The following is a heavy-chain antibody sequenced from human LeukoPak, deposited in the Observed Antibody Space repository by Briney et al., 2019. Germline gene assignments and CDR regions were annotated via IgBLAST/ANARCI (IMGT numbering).Heavy chain of an antibody. Sequence: PGGSLRLSCAASGFTFSNYWMTWVRQAPGKGLEWVANIKEDGSQKYYVDSVKGRFTISRDNAKNSLYLQMSSLRAEDTAVYFCARDHQNGHYFYWGQGTVVTVSS. CDR1: GFTFSNYW. J-gene: IGHJ4*02. CDR3: ARDHQNGHYFY. D-gene: IGHD3-22*01. V-gene: IGHV3-7*01. CDR2: IKEDGSQK.